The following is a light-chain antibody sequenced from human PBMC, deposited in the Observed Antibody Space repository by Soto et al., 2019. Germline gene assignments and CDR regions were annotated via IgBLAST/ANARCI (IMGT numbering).Light chain of an antibody. CDR3: QHYNSYPEA. CDR2: KAS. CDR1: QTISSW. V-gene: IGKV1-5*03. Sequence: IRMTQSPSSFSASTGDRVTITCRASQTISSWLAWYQQKPGKAPKLLIYKASTLKSGVPSRFSGSGSGTEFTLTISSLQPDDFATYYCQHYNSYPEAFGQGTKVDIK. J-gene: IGKJ1*01.